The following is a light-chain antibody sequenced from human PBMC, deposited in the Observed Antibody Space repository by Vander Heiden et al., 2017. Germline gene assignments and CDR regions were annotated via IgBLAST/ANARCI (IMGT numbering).Light chain of an antibody. CDR1: QSSSSI. CDR3: QESYISPFP. V-gene: IGKV1-39*01. CDR2: AAS. Sequence: DIQMTQSPPPLSASVGDRVTITCRASQSSSSILNGYQQKPGKAPKLLIYAASSLQSGVPSRCSGSGSGTDFTLTINSLQPEDFATYYCQESYISPFPFGPGTKVDIK. J-gene: IGKJ3*01.